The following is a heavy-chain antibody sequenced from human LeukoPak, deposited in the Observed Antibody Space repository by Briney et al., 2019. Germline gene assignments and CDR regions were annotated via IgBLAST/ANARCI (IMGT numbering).Heavy chain of an antibody. CDR2: INPSGGST. D-gene: IGHD5-24*01. CDR1: GYTFTSYY. J-gene: IGHJ4*02. Sequence: GASVKVSCKASGYTFTSYYIHWVRQAPGQGLEWMGIINPSGGSTSYAQKFQGRVTMTRDMSTSTVYMELSSLRSEDTAVYYCARDRRIGGDGYNYYYFDYWGQGTLVTVSS. CDR3: ARDRRIGGDGYNYYYFDY. V-gene: IGHV1-46*01.